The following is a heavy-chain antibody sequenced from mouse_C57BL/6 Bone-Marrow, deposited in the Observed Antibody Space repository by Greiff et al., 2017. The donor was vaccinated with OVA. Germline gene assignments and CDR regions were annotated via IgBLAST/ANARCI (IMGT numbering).Heavy chain of an antibody. CDR1: GFSLTSYG. J-gene: IGHJ4*01. V-gene: IGHV2-9*01. CDR2: IWGGGST. D-gene: IGHD1-1*01. Sequence: VQRVESGPGLVAPSQSLSITCTVSGFSLTSYGVDWVRQPPGKGLEWLGVIWGGGSTNYNSAPMSRLSISKDNSKSQVFLKMNSLQTDDTAMYYCAKHLFITTVVATDYYAMDYWGQGTSVTVSS. CDR3: AKHLFITTVVATDYYAMDY.